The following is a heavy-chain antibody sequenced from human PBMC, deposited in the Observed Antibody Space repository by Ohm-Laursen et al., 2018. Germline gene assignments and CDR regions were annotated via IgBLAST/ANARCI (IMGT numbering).Heavy chain of an antibody. V-gene: IGHV1-69*05. D-gene: IGHD2-15*01. Sequence: VKVSCKASGDIFSSYAIHWVRQAPGQGLEYLGGIIPIFGTPDYAQSFQGRVTITTDDSTSTAYMELSSLRSEDTAIYYCVRGCLGSCYTFDYWGQGTLLTVSS. J-gene: IGHJ4*02. CDR3: VRGCLGSCYTFDY. CDR1: GDIFSSYA. CDR2: IIPIFGTP.